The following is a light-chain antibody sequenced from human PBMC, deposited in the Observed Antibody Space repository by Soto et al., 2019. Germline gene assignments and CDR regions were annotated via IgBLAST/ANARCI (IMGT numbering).Light chain of an antibody. Sequence: EIVLTQSPATLSLSPGERATLSCRASQSVSSYLAWYQQKPGQAPRLLIYDASNRATGIPARFSGSGSGTDFTLTISSLEPEDFGVYYCQHYNNWVGTFGGGTKVDIK. CDR2: DAS. CDR3: QHYNNWVGT. CDR1: QSVSSY. V-gene: IGKV3-11*01. J-gene: IGKJ4*01.